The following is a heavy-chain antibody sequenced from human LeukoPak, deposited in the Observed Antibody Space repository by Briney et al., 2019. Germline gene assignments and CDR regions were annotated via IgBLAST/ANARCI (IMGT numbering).Heavy chain of an antibody. J-gene: IGHJ4*02. Sequence: SETLSLTCTVSGGSISSYYWSWIRQTPGKGLEWIGFNSYSGNTNYNPSFKSRVTISVDTSKNQFSLKLSSVTAADTAVYYCARALENYYGSGTYPDYWGQGTLVTVSS. CDR3: ARALENYYGSGTYPDY. V-gene: IGHV4-59*12. CDR1: GGSISSYY. CDR2: NSYSGNT. D-gene: IGHD3-10*01.